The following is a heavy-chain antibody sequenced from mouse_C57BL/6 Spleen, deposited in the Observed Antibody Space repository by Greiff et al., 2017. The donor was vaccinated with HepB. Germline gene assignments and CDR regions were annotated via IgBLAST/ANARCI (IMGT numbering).Heavy chain of an antibody. CDR2: ISDGGSYT. V-gene: IGHV5-4*01. CDR3: AREGITTAAMDY. CDR1: GFTFSSYA. Sequence: EVQGVESGGGLVKPGGSLKLSCAASGFTFSSYAMSWVRQTPEKRLEWVATISDGGSYTYYPDNVKGRFTISRDNAKNNLYLQMSHLKSEDTAMYYCAREGITTAAMDYWGQGTSVTVSS. D-gene: IGHD1-1*01. J-gene: IGHJ4*01.